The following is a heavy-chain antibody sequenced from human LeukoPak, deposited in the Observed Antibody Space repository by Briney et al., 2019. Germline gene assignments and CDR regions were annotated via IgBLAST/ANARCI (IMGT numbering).Heavy chain of an antibody. Sequence: SETLSLTCTVSGGSISSYYRSWIRQPPGKGLEWIGYIYYSGSTNYNPSLKSRVSISVDTSKNQFSLKLSSVTAADTAVYYCARARYTTSWYDYWGQGTLVTVSS. CDR1: GGSISSYY. D-gene: IGHD6-13*01. CDR2: IYYSGST. V-gene: IGHV4-59*01. CDR3: ARARYTTSWYDY. J-gene: IGHJ4*02.